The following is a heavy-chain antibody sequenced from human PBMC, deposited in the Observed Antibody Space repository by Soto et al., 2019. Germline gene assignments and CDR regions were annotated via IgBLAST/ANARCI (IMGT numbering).Heavy chain of an antibody. CDR1: GFTFSSYA. D-gene: IGHD1-1*01. V-gene: IGHV3-30*14. J-gene: IGHJ3*02. CDR3: ATWHLQEHAYDI. CDR2: ISYDGSNK. Sequence: LRLSCAASGFTFSSYAMHWVRQAPGKGLEWVAVISYDGSNKYYADSVKGRFTTSSDSSRTTVYLQMNSLRPDDTAVYSCATWHLQEHAYDIWGQGTMVTVSS.